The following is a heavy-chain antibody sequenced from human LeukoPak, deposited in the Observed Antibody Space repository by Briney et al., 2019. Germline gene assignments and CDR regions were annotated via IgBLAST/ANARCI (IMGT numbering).Heavy chain of an antibody. CDR2: ISGSGAST. CDR1: GFTFRDYA. D-gene: IGHD6-13*01. V-gene: IGHV3-23*01. CDR3: ARDPIAAVGWVYFDY. J-gene: IGHJ4*02. Sequence: PLGGSLRLSCAPSGFTFRDYAMSWVRQAPGKGLEWVSAISGSGASTKYADSVKGRFTISRDNFKNTLHLQMNSLRAEDTAVYYCARDPIAAVGWVYFDYWGQGTPVTVSS.